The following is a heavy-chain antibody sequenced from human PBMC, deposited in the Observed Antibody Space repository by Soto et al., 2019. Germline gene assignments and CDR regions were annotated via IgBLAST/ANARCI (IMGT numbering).Heavy chain of an antibody. CDR3: AVQGATFDY. D-gene: IGHD1-26*01. CDR1: GFTFSSYA. Sequence: PGGSLRLSCAASGFTFSSYAMSWVRQAPGKGLEWVSAISGSGGSTYYADSVKGRFTISRDNAKNSLSLQMNSLRAEDTAVYYCAVQGATFDYWGQGTLVTVSS. CDR2: ISGSGGST. V-gene: IGHV3-23*01. J-gene: IGHJ4*02.